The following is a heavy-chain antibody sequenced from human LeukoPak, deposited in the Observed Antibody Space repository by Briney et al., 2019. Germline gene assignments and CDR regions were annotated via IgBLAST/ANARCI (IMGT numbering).Heavy chain of an antibody. CDR3: ARDVYCSSTSCYGGYYYGMDV. J-gene: IGHJ6*04. D-gene: IGHD2-2*01. Sequence: PGGSLRLSCAASGFTFSSYSMNWVRQAPGKRLEWVSSISSSSSYIYYADSVKGRFTISRDNAKNSLYLQMNSLRAEDTAVYYCARDVYCSSTSCYGGYYYGMDVWGKGTTVTVSS. CDR2: ISSSSSYI. V-gene: IGHV3-21*01. CDR1: GFTFSSYS.